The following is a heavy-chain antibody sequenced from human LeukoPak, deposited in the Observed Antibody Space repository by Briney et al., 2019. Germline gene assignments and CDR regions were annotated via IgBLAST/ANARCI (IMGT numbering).Heavy chain of an antibody. V-gene: IGHV4-34*01. J-gene: IGHJ6*01. D-gene: IGHD3-9*01. CDR3: ARTSGVWLSWAWIGVDV. CDR1: GFTFSSYS. CDR2: IERMGST. Sequence: GSLRLSCAASGFTFSSYSMNGVRPPPGKGLEWIGEIERMGSTNYIPSLKSRVPISVETSKNQISLKQSSVTAADTAVYYCARTSGVWLSWAWIGVDVWGQGTTVTVSS.